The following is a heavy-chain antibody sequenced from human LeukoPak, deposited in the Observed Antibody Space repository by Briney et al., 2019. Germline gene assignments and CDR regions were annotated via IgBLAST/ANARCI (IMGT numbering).Heavy chain of an antibody. CDR3: ARHQYYYDSSGYYPDY. CDR2: IYPGDPDT. J-gene: IGHJ4*02. Sequence: GESLKISCKGSGYSFTSYWIGWVRQMPGKGLEWMGIIYPGDPDTRYSPSFQGQVTISADKSISTAYLQWSSLKASDTAMYYCARHQYYYDSSGYYPDYWGQGTLVTVSS. CDR1: GYSFTSYW. V-gene: IGHV5-51*01. D-gene: IGHD3-22*01.